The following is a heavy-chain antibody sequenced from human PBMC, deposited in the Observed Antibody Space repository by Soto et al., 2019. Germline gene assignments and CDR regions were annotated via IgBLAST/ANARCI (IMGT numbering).Heavy chain of an antibody. Sequence: SETLSLTCTVSGGSISSSSYYWGWIRHPPGKGLEWIGSIYYSGSTYYNPSLKSRVTISVDTSKNQFSLKLSSVTAADTAVYYCACLSSVEMATILDYWGQGPLVTVSS. CDR2: IYYSGST. J-gene: IGHJ4*02. CDR3: ACLSSVEMATILDY. CDR1: GGSISSSSYY. V-gene: IGHV4-39*01. D-gene: IGHD5-12*01.